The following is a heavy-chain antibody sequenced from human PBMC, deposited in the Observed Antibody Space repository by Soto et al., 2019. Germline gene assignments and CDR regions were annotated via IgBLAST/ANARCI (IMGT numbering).Heavy chain of an antibody. V-gene: IGHV1-69*12. Sequence: QVQLVQSGAEVKKPGSSVKVSCKASGGTFGIYAITWVRQAPGQGLEWMGGIIAFSDIVNYTQKLQGRVTITADESTKTAYMDLRSLRSEDTAVYYCARRLYSSSWYHSGNSYYYYGMDVWGQGTTVSVSS. CDR1: GGTFGIYA. CDR3: ARRLYSSSWYHSGNSYYYYGMDV. D-gene: IGHD6-13*01. J-gene: IGHJ6*02. CDR2: IIAFSDIV.